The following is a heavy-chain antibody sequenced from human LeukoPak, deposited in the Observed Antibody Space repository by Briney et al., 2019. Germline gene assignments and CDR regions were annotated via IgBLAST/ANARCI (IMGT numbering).Heavy chain of an antibody. V-gene: IGHV3-48*01. CDR1: GFIFSSYS. CDR3: AKVQTPYCSSTSCYNFDY. Sequence: GGSLRLSCAASGFIFSSYSMNWVRQVPGKGLEWVSYINSRSSSIDYADSVKGRFTISRDNAKNSLYLQINRLRAEDTAIYYCAKVQTPYCSSTSCYNFDYWGQGTLVTVSS. J-gene: IGHJ4*02. CDR2: INSRSSSI. D-gene: IGHD2-2*02.